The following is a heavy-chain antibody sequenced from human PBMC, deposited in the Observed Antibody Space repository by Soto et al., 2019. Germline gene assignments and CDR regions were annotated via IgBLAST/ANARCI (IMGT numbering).Heavy chain of an antibody. D-gene: IGHD6-6*01. V-gene: IGHV3-30*18. CDR3: AKIWDPDSSSSPIDY. Sequence: QVQLVESGGGVVQPGRSLRLSCAASGFTFSSYGMHWVRQAPGKGLEWVAVISYDGSNKYYADSVKGRFTISRDNSKNTLYLQMNSLRAEDTAVYYCAKIWDPDSSSSPIDYWGQGTLVTVSS. CDR1: GFTFSSYG. CDR2: ISYDGSNK. J-gene: IGHJ4*02.